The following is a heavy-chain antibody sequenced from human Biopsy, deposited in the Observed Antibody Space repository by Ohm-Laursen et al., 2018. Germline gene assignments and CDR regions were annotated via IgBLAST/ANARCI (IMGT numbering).Heavy chain of an antibody. J-gene: IGHJ5*01. Sequence: SLRLSCAASGFTFTNYWMHWVRQAPGKGLVWVPRSNTDGSHTNYADSVKGRFTTSTDNAKNTLYLYMSSLTVEDTAVYFCARDASQGFDSWGQGILVTVAS. CDR2: SNTDGSHT. CDR1: GFTFTNYW. CDR3: ARDASQGFDS. V-gene: IGHV3-74*01.